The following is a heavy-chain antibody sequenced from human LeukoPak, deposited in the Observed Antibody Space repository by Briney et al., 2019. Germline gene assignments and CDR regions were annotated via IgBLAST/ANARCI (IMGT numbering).Heavy chain of an antibody. CDR1: GGSFSGYY. CDR2: INHSGST. D-gene: IGHD6-13*01. Sequence: TASETLSLTCAVYGGSFSGYYWSWIRQPPGKGLEWIGEINHSGSTNYNPSLKSRVTISVDTSKNQFSLKLSSVTAADMAVYYCARGLIAAAGRVDWFDPWGQGTLVTVSS. V-gene: IGHV4-34*01. J-gene: IGHJ5*02. CDR3: ARGLIAAAGRVDWFDP.